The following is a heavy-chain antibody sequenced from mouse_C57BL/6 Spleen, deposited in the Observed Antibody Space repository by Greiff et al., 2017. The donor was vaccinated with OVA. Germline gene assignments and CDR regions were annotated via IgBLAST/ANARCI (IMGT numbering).Heavy chain of an antibody. CDR3: ARRDGYYDYAMDY. V-gene: IGHV1-76*01. CDR1: GYTFTDYY. J-gene: IGHJ4*01. CDR2: LYPGSGNT. D-gene: IGHD2-3*01. Sequence: QVQLQQSGAELVRPGASVKLSCKASGYTFTDYYINWVKQRPGQGLEWIARLYPGSGNTYYNEKFKGKATLTAEKSSSTAYMQLSSLTSEDSAVYFCARRDGYYDYAMDYWGQGTSVTVSS.